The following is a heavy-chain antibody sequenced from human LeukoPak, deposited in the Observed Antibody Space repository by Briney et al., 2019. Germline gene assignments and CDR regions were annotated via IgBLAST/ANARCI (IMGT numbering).Heavy chain of an antibody. J-gene: IGHJ6*04. D-gene: IGHD5-12*01. Sequence: PSETLSLTCTVSGDSISNHYWSWIRQSAGKGLEWIGRINTSGNTNYNPSLKSRVTMSLDTSKNQFSLNLSSVTVADTAVYYCARDRLGFRVDVWGKGTTVTVSS. CDR3: ARDRLGFRVDV. CDR1: GDSISNHY. V-gene: IGHV4-4*07. CDR2: INTSGNT.